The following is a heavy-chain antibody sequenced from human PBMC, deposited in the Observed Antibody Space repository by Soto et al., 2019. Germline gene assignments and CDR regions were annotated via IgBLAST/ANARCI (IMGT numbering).Heavy chain of an antibody. V-gene: IGHV1-3*01. CDR1: GESLASYA. CDR3: ARSTGIAVADY. CDR2: INAGNGNT. J-gene: IGHJ4*02. Sequence: ASVKISCTAFGESLASYAMHWVRQAPGKRLEWMGWINAGNGNTKYSQKFQGRVTITRDTSASTAYMELSSLRSEDTVFYYCARSTGIAVADYWGQGTLVSVSS. D-gene: IGHD6-19*01.